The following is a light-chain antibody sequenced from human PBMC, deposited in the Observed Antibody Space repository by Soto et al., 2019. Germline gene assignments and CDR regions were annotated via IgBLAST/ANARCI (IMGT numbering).Light chain of an antibody. CDR1: QSVRNNY. CDR3: QQYGSTPLT. Sequence: EIVLTQSPDTLSLSPGERATLSCRASQSVRNNYLAWYQQKPGQAPRFLIFDASSRATGIPDRFRGSGSGTVFTLTISRLEPEDFAVYYCQQYGSTPLTFGGGTKVDIE. V-gene: IGKV3-20*01. J-gene: IGKJ4*01. CDR2: DAS.